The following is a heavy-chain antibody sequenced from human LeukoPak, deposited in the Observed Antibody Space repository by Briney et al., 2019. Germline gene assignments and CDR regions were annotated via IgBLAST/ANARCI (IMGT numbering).Heavy chain of an antibody. CDR2: INSDGTIT. J-gene: IGHJ6*03. V-gene: IGHV3-74*01. D-gene: IGHD2-21*02. CDR1: GFTFGSYW. Sequence: GGSLRLSCAASGFTFGSYWMHWVRQAPGKGLVWVSHINSDGTITTYADSVKGRFTISRDNAKNSLYLQMNSLRAEDTAVYYCARIVAGHIVVVTATNPMDVWGKGTTVTVSS. CDR3: ARIVAGHIVVVTATNPMDV.